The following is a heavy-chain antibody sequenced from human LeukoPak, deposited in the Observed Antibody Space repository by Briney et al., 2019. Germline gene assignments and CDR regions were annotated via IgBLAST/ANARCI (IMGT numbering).Heavy chain of an antibody. J-gene: IGHJ5*02. V-gene: IGHV4-34*01. D-gene: IGHD6-13*01. CDR1: GGSFSGYY. Sequence: SETLSLTCAVYGGSFSGYYWSWIRQPPGKGLEWIGEINHSGSTNYNPSLKSRVTISVDTSKNQFSLKLSSVTAADTAVYYCASITIAAAGKGPRNWFDPWGQGTLVTVSS. CDR2: INHSGST. CDR3: ASITIAAAGKGPRNWFDP.